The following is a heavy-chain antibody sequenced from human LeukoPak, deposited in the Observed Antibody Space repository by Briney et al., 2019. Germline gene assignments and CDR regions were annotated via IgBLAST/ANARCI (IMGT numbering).Heavy chain of an antibody. CDR2: VHRSGRT. J-gene: IGHJ4*02. V-gene: IGHV4-59*07. Sequence: PADTVSLLCTVCVDFFMQCFWLGVRGPPGKGLVCIAYVHRSGRTNYNPSLKSRVIISEDTSKNQISLELSAVTAADTAVYYCARNADDSSTYPYFDYWGPGILVTVSS. D-gene: IGHD3-22*01. CDR1: VDFFMQCF. CDR3: ARNADDSSTYPYFDY.